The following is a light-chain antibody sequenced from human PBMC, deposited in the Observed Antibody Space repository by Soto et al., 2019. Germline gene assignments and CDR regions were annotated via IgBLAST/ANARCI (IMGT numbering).Light chain of an antibody. V-gene: IGKV3-20*01. Sequence: EIVLTQSPGTLSLSPGERATLSCRASQSVSSSYLAWYQQKPGQATRLLIYGASSRATGLPDRFSGSGSGTDFTLTISRLEPEDLAVYYCQQYGNSPITFGQGTRLEIK. CDR3: QQYGNSPIT. CDR2: GAS. CDR1: QSVSSSY. J-gene: IGKJ5*01.